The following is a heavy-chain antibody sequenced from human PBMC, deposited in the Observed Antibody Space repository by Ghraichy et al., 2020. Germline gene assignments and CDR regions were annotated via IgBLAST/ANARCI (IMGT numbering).Heavy chain of an antibody. CDR2: IYSGGST. CDR1: GFTVSSNY. V-gene: IGHV3-53*01. J-gene: IGHJ5*02. Sequence: GESLNISCAASGFTVSSNYMSWVRQAPGKGLEWVSVIYSGGSTYYADSVKGRFTISRDNSKNTLYLQMNSLRAEDTAVYYCAREYGSGTWFDPWGQGTLVTVSS. CDR3: AREYGSGTWFDP. D-gene: IGHD1-26*01.